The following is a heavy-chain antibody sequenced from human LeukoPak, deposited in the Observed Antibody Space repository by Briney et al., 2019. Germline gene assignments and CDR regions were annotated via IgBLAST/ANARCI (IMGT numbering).Heavy chain of an antibody. J-gene: IGHJ3*02. CDR3: ARDRDIAATIFAFDI. CDR2: ISAYNGNT. D-gene: IGHD5-12*01. V-gene: IGHV1-18*01. Sequence: GASVKVSCRASGYTFTSYGISWVRQAPGQGLEWMGWISAYNGNTNYAQKLQGRVTMTTDTSTSTAYMELRSLRSDDTAVYYCARDRDIAATIFAFDIWGQGTMVTVSS. CDR1: GYTFTSYG.